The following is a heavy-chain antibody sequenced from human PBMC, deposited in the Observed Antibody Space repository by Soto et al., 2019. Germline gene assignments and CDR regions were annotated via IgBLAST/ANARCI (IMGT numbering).Heavy chain of an antibody. CDR3: ARACSGGSCYVGAFDI. CDR1: GYTFTGYY. Sequence: QVQLVQSGAEVKKPGASVKVSCKASGYTFTGYYMHWVRQAPGQGLEWMGWINPNSGGTNYAQKFQGRVTMTRDTSISTAYMELRRLRSDDTAVYYCARACSGGSCYVGAFDIWGQGTMVTVSS. J-gene: IGHJ3*02. V-gene: IGHV1-2*02. D-gene: IGHD2-15*01. CDR2: INPNSGGT.